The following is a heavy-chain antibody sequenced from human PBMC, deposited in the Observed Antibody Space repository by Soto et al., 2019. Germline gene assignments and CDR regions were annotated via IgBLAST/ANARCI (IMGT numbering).Heavy chain of an antibody. V-gene: IGHV4-59*01. Sequence: PSETLSLTCTVSGGSISSYYWNWIRQPPGKGLEWIGDIYYGGGTNYNPSLKSRVTLSVDTSKNQFSLKLSSVTAADTAVYYCASQYYYDSSGSQTFDYWGQGTQLTVSS. CDR2: IYYGGGT. D-gene: IGHD3-22*01. CDR3: ASQYYYDSSGSQTFDY. CDR1: GGSISSYY. J-gene: IGHJ4*02.